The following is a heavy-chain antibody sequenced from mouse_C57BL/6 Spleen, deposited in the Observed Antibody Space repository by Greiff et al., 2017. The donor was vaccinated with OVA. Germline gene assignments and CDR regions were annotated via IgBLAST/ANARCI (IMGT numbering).Heavy chain of an antibody. Sequence: VKLVESGPGLVQPSQSLSITCTVSGFSLTSYGVHWVRQSPGKGLEWLGVIWSGGSTDYNAAFISRLSISKDNSKSQVFFKMNSLQADDTAIYYCARGDGSSSFAYWGQGTLVTVSA. D-gene: IGHD1-1*01. J-gene: IGHJ3*01. CDR2: IWSGGST. CDR3: ARGDGSSSFAY. V-gene: IGHV2-2*01. CDR1: GFSLTSYG.